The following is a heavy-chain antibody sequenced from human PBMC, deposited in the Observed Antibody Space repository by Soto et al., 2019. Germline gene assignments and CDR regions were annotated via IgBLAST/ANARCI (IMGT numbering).Heavy chain of an antibody. V-gene: IGHV4-34*01. CDR3: SRHFSVGYYDDY. CDR2: ITYSGST. J-gene: IGHJ4*02. CDR1: GGSFSGYY. D-gene: IGHD3-3*01. Sequence: QVQLQQWGAGLLKPSETLSLTCGVYGGSFSGYYWSWFRQPPGRGLEWLGEITYSGSTTYNPSLKSRVNISVDTSKNQFSRRRGAVTAAYTAVYYCSRHFSVGYYDDYWGQGSLVTVSS.